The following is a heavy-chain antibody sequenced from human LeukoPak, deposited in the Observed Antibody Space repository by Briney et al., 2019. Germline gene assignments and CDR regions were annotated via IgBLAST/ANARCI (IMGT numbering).Heavy chain of an antibody. Sequence: GASVTVSFMVSVYTLTELPIHWVRQAPGKGVAWMGGFDPDDGETVYVQMFQGRVTMTEDTSSVPASMELSSLRSEDTAVYYCATGTSGSYYVGIVRPIDYWGQGTLVTVSS. CDR1: VYTLTELP. D-gene: IGHD1-26*01. CDR2: FDPDDGET. V-gene: IGHV1-24*01. J-gene: IGHJ4*02. CDR3: ATGTSGSYYVGIVRPIDY.